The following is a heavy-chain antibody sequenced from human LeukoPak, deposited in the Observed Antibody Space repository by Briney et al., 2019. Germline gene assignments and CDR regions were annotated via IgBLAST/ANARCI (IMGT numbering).Heavy chain of an antibody. CDR3: AREPRRYCSSTSCYSVY. D-gene: IGHD2-2*02. Sequence: GGSLRLSCAASGFTFSSYEMNWVRQAPGKGLEWVSVIYSGGSTYYADSVKGRFTISRDNSKNTLYLQMNSLRAEDTAVYYCAREPRRYCSSTSCYSVYWGQGTLVTVSS. CDR2: IYSGGST. V-gene: IGHV3-66*01. J-gene: IGHJ4*02. CDR1: GFTFSSYE.